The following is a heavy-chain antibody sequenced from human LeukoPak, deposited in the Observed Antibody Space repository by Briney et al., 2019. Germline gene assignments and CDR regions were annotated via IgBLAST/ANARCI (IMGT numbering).Heavy chain of an antibody. CDR1: GFTFDDYA. Sequence: PGGSLRLSCAVSGFTFDDYAMHWVRQVPGKGLEWVSGINWNSDSIGYADSVKGRFTTSRDNAKNSLYLQMNSLRAEDTAVYYCARVISGTGNDYWGQGTLVTVSS. CDR2: INWNSDSI. V-gene: IGHV3-9*01. D-gene: IGHD1-1*01. J-gene: IGHJ4*02. CDR3: ARVISGTGNDY.